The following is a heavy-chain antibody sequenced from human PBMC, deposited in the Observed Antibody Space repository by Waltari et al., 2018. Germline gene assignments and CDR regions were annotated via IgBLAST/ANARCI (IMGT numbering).Heavy chain of an antibody. V-gene: IGHV4-4*02. CDR1: GDSVSNSYW. D-gene: IGHD1-26*01. J-gene: IGHJ4*02. Sequence: QLQLQQSGPGLVKPSESLSLTCAVSGDSVSNSYWWSWVRQSPGKGLEWIGQIHGSGKTNYNPSLESRVTVSMDTSNNQFSLKLTSPTAADTAVYYCARDRGRGLYLDSWGQGTLVTVSP. CDR2: IHGSGKT. CDR3: ARDRGRGLYLDS.